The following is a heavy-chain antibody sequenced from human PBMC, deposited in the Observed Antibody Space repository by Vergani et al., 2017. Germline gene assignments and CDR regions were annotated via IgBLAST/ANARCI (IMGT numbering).Heavy chain of an antibody. Sequence: QVQLVQSGAEVKKPGSSVKVSCKASGGTFSSYAISWVRQAPGQGLEWMGGIIPIFGTANYAQKFQGRVTITADKSPSTAYMELISLRSEDTAVYYCARGIAAAEVRLPYSFYAFDIWGQGTMVTVSS. CDR3: ARGIAAAEVRLPYSFYAFDI. CDR2: IIPIFGTA. J-gene: IGHJ3*02. CDR1: GGTFSSYA. V-gene: IGHV1-69*06. D-gene: IGHD6-13*01.